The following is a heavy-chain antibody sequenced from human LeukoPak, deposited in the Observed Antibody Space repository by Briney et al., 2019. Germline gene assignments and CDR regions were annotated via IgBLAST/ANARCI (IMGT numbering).Heavy chain of an antibody. V-gene: IGHV3-66*01. CDR1: GFTVSTNY. CDR3: ARTYYYDSSGPD. Sequence: GSLRLSCAASGFTVSTNYLSWVRQAPGKGLEWVSVIYSGGTTHYADSVKGRFTISRDNSKNTLYLQMNSLRVEDTAVYYCARTYYYDSSGPDWGQGTLVTVSS. J-gene: IGHJ4*02. D-gene: IGHD3-22*01. CDR2: IYSGGTT.